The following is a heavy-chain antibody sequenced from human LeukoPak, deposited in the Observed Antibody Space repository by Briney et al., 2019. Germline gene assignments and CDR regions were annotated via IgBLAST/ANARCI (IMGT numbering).Heavy chain of an antibody. J-gene: IGHJ4*02. D-gene: IGHD6-19*01. CDR2: ISSSSSYI. V-gene: IGHV3-21*01. CDR3: ARDAGTAVAGTSY. Sequence: GGSLRLSCAASGFTFSSYSTNWVRQAPGKGLEWVSSISSSSSYIYYADSVKGRFTISRDNAKNSLYLQMNSLRAEDTAVYYCARDAGTAVAGTSYWGQGTLVTVSS. CDR1: GFTFSSYS.